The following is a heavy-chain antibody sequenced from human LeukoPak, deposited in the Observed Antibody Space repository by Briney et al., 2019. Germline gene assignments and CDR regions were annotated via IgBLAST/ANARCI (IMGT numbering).Heavy chain of an antibody. CDR1: GHTFTNYY. Sequence: ASVKVSCKASGHTFTNYYMHWVRQAPGQVLEWLGWINPSGGATTYGQKFQGRVTMTTDTATSTAYLELRRLRADDTTVYFCLTNNFWSVFPGGLGGQGTRVTVPS. V-gene: IGHV1-2*02. D-gene: IGHD3-3*01. J-gene: IGHJ4*02. CDR3: LTNNFWSVFPGGL. CDR2: INPSGGAT.